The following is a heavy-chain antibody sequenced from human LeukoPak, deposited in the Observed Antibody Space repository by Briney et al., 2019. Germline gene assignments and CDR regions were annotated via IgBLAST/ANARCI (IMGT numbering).Heavy chain of an antibody. J-gene: IGHJ4*02. D-gene: IGHD3-10*01. CDR2: ISSGGTYA. CDR1: GFTFSNYA. V-gene: IGHV3-30*01. Sequence: GKSLRLSCAASGFTFSNYAMHWVRQAPGKGLEWVSLISSGGTYAYYADSVKGRFTISRDNSKNTLYLQLNSLRAEDTAVYYCARDSTYYYDSGSSGPHYFDNWGQGTLVTVSS. CDR3: ARDSTYYYDSGSSGPHYFDN.